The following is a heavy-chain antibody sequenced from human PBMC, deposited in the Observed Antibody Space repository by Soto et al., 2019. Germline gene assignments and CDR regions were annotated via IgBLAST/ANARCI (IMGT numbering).Heavy chain of an antibody. CDR1: GFTFSSYS. CDR3: ARGHSGRETGRAC. J-gene: IGHJ4*02. Sequence: EVQLVESGGGLVKPGGSLRLSCAASGFTFSSYSMNWVRQAPGKGLEWVSSISSSSSYIYYADSVKGRFTISRDNAKNSLYLQMNSLRAEDTAVYYCARGHSGRETGRACWGQGTLVTVSS. CDR2: ISSSSSYI. D-gene: IGHD6-19*01. V-gene: IGHV3-21*01.